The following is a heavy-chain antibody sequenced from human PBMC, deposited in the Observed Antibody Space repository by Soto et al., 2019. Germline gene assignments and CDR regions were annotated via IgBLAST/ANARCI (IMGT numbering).Heavy chain of an antibody. CDR2: IWYDGSNK. J-gene: IGHJ4*02. CDR1: GFTFSSYG. CDR3: ARDPGVRSSGWYVGNYFDY. V-gene: IGHV3-33*01. Sequence: QVQLVESGGGVVQPGRSLRLSCAASGFTFSSYGMHWVRQAPGKGLEWVAVIWYDGSNKYYADSVKGRFTISRDNSKNTLYLQMNSLRAEDTAVYYCARDPGVRSSGWYVGNYFDYWGQGTLVTVSS. D-gene: IGHD6-19*01.